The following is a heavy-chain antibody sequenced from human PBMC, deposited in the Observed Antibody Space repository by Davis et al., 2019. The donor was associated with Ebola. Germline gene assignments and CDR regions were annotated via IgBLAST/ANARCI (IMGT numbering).Heavy chain of an antibody. CDR2: IVPMFGTP. CDR3: ARGKWFDP. J-gene: IGHJ5*02. CDR1: AGTFRSYA. Sequence: SVKVSCKVTAGTFRSYALSWVRQAPGQGLEWMGGIVPMFGTPNYAQKFQGRVTLTADKATNTAYMELSGLRFDDTAVYYCARGKWFDPWGQGTLVTVSS. V-gene: IGHV1-69*06.